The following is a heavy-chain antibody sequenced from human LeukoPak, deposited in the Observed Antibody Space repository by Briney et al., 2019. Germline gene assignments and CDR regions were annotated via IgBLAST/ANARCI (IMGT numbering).Heavy chain of an antibody. Sequence: GGSLRLSCAASGFTFSSYSMNWVRQAPGKGLEWASSISSSSSYIYYADSVKGRFTISRDNAKNSLYLQMNSLRAEDTAVYYCTRLGGNDAFDIWGQGTMVTVSS. CDR3: TRLGGNDAFDI. CDR1: GFTFSSYS. J-gene: IGHJ3*02. CDR2: ISSSSSYI. D-gene: IGHD4-23*01. V-gene: IGHV3-21*01.